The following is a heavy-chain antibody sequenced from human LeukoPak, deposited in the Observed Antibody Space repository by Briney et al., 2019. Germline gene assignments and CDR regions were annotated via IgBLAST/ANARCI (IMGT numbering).Heavy chain of an antibody. CDR2: INPNSGIT. D-gene: IGHD3-22*01. V-gene: IGHV1-8*03. CDR3: AREDYYDSGSNDY. J-gene: IGHJ4*02. CDR1: GYTFTGYY. Sequence: ASVKVSCKASGYTFTGYYMHWVRQAPGQGLEWMGWINPNSGITGYAQKFQGRVTISRNTSISTAYMELSSLRSEDTAVYYCAREDYYDSGSNDYWGQGTLVTVSS.